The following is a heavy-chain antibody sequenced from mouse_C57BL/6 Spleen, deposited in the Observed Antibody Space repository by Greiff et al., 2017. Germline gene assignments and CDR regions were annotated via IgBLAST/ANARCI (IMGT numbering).Heavy chain of an antibody. V-gene: IGHV1-53*01. Sequence: QVQLQQPGTELVQPGASVKLSCKASGYTFTSYWMHWVKQRPGQGLEWIGNINPSNGGTNYNQKFKSKATLTVDKSSSTAYMQRSSLTSEDSAVYYCARWGICGGDYYAMDYWGQGTSVTVSS. J-gene: IGHJ4*01. CDR3: ARWGICGGDYYAMDY. CDR1: GYTFTSYW. CDR2: INPSNGGT.